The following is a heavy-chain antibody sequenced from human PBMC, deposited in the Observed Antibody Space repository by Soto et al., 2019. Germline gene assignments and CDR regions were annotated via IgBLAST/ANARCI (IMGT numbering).Heavy chain of an antibody. J-gene: IGHJ4*02. Sequence: EVQLVESGGGLVQPGGSLKLSCAASGFTFSGSAMHWVRQASGKGLEWVGRIRSKANSYATAYAASVKGRFTISRDDSKNTAYLQMNSLKTEDTAVYYCTRLVGIAAAGTGWGQGTLVTVSS. V-gene: IGHV3-73*01. CDR3: TRLVGIAAAGTG. D-gene: IGHD6-13*01. CDR2: IRSKANSYAT. CDR1: GFTFSGSA.